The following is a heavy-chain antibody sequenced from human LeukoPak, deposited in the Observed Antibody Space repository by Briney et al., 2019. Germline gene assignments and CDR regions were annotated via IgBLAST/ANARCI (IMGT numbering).Heavy chain of an antibody. V-gene: IGHV1-8*01. J-gene: IGHJ4*02. CDR3: ARGRGSN. Sequence: ASLKVSCKAPGYTFTSSVIICVPHATGQGLEWMGWMNPNSGNTGYAQKFQGRVTMTRNTSISTAYMELSSLRSEDTAVYYCARGRGSNWGQGTLVTVSS. D-gene: IGHD3-10*01. CDR1: GYTFTSSV. CDR2: MNPNSGNT.